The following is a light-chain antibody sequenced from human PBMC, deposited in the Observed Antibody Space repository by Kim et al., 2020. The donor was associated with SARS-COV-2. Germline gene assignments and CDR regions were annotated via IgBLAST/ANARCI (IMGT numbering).Light chain of an antibody. CDR1: ALPKQY. CDR2: EDT. Sequence: SYELTQPPSVSVSPGQTARITCSGDALPKQYAYWFQQKPGQAPVLVIYEDTERPSGIPERFSGSTSGTTVTLTISGVQAEDEDDYYCQSSDSSDTFWVFG. J-gene: IGLJ3*02. V-gene: IGLV3-25*03. CDR3: QSSDSSDTFWV.